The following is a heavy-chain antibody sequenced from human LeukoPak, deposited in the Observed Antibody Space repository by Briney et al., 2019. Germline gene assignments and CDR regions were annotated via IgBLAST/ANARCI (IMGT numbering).Heavy chain of an antibody. D-gene: IGHD4-17*01. Sequence: SETLSLTCTVSGGSISNYYWSWIRQPPGKGLEWIGFIHSNGGANYNASLNSRATISRDTSRSQVSLKLTSVTAADTAVYYCARGTMTTVTYYFDYWGQGTLVTVSS. V-gene: IGHV4-59*12. J-gene: IGHJ4*02. CDR3: ARGTMTTVTYYFDY. CDR2: IHSNGGA. CDR1: GGSISNYY.